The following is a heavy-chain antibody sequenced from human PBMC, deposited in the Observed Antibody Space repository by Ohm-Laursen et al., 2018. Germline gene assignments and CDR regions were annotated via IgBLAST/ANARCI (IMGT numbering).Heavy chain of an antibody. CDR2: ITPIFGTA. V-gene: IGHV1-69*01. CDR3: TTDHSSGYYPRDY. D-gene: IGHD3-22*01. J-gene: IGHJ4*02. Sequence: YSVKVSCNASGGTFSRNAINWVRQAPGQGLEWMGGITPIFGTANYAQKFQGRVTITADESTSTAYMELRSLRSEDTAVYYCTTDHSSGYYPRDYWGQGTLVTVSS. CDR1: GGTFSRNA.